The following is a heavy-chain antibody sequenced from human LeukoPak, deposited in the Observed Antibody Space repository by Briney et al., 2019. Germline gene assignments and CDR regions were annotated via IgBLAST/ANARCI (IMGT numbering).Heavy chain of an antibody. V-gene: IGHV4-59*08. CDR3: ARLLTGAAGTGFDY. Sequence: PSETLSLTCTVSGGSISHYYWSWIRQPPGKGLEWSGHIYYSGSTNYNPSLKSRVTISVDTSKNQFSLKLSSVTAADTAVYYCARLLTGAAGTGFDYWGQGTLVTVSS. CDR2: IYYSGST. D-gene: IGHD6-13*01. J-gene: IGHJ4*02. CDR1: GGSISHYY.